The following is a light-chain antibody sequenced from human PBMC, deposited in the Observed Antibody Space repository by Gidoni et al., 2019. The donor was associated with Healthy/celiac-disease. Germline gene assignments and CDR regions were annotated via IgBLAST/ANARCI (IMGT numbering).Light chain of an antibody. CDR2: AAS. CDR1: QSISSY. CDR3: QQSYSTLWT. J-gene: IGKJ1*01. Sequence: DMKKTQSSSSLSASVGDRVTSTCRASQSISSYLNWYQQKPGKAPKLLIYAASSLQSGVPSRFSGSGSGTDFTLTISSLQPEDFATYYCQQSYSTLWTFGQGTKVEIK. V-gene: IGKV1-39*01.